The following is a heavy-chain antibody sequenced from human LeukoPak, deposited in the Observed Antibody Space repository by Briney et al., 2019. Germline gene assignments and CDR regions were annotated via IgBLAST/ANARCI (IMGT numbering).Heavy chain of an antibody. D-gene: IGHD6-6*01. V-gene: IGHV3-7*01. J-gene: IGHJ2*01. Sequence: GGSLRLSCAASGFTFSSYWMSWVRQAPGEGLEWVANIKQDGSEKYYVDSVKGRFTISRDNAKNSLYLQMNSLRAEDTAVYYCARDKSIAARPEWYFDLWGRGTLVTVSS. CDR1: GFTFSSYW. CDR3: ARDKSIAARPEWYFDL. CDR2: IKQDGSEK.